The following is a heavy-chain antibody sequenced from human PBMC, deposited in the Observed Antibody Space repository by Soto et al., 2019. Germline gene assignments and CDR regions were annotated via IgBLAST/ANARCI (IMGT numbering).Heavy chain of an antibody. CDR1: GGSISSYY. V-gene: IGHV4-59*08. CDR3: ARLYGFSGFDF. J-gene: IGHJ4*02. CDR2: IYYSGST. D-gene: IGHD6-25*01. Sequence: SETLSLTCTVSGGSISSYYWSWIRQPPGKGPEWIGYIYYSGSTNYNPSLKSRVTISVDTSKNQFSLKLSSVTAADTAVYYCARLYGFSGFDFWGQGILVTVSS.